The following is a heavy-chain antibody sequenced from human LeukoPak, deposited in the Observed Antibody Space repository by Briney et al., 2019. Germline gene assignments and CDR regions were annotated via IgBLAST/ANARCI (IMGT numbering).Heavy chain of an antibody. Sequence: TSVKVSCKASGYTFTSYGISWVRQAPGQGLEWMGWISAYNGNTNYAQKLQGRVTMTTDTSTSTAYMELRSLRSDDTAVYYCARGFWSGYYTGMGYWGQGALVTVSS. D-gene: IGHD3-3*01. J-gene: IGHJ4*02. CDR2: ISAYNGNT. V-gene: IGHV1-18*01. CDR1: GYTFTSYG. CDR3: ARGFWSGYYTGMGY.